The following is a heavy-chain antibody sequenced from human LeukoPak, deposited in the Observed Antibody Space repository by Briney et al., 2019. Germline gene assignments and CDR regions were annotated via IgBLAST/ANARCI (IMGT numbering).Heavy chain of an antibody. D-gene: IGHD6-13*01. Sequence: GASVKVSCKASGYTFTSYYMHWVRQAPGQGLEWMGWINPNSGGTNYAQKFQGRVTMTRDTSISTAYMELSRLRSDDTAVYYCARDMEAAAVLSLDPWGQGTLVTVSS. V-gene: IGHV1-2*02. J-gene: IGHJ5*02. CDR2: INPNSGGT. CDR3: ARDMEAAAVLSLDP. CDR1: GYTFTSYY.